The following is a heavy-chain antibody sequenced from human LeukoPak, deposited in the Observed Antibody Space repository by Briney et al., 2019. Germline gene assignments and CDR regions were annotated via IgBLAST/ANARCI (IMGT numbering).Heavy chain of an antibody. CDR2: INPNSGGT. CDR3: ARAFAKRYDFWSGYNSIGMDV. J-gene: IGHJ6*02. CDR1: GYTFTGYY. D-gene: IGHD3-3*01. V-gene: IGHV1-2*02. Sequence: ASVKVSCKASGYTFTGYYMHWVRQAPGQVLEWMGWINPNSGGTNYAQKFQGRVTMTRDTSISTAYMELSRLRSDDTAVYYCARAFAKRYDFWSGYNSIGMDVWGQGTTVTVSS.